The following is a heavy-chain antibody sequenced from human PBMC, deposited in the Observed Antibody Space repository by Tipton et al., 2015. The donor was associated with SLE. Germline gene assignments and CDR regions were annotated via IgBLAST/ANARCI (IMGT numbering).Heavy chain of an antibody. J-gene: IGHJ4*02. V-gene: IGHV3-7*01. CDR3: ARDPVEYSSSWFAFDY. CDR1: GFTFSSYE. Sequence: SLRLSCAASGFTFSSYEMNWVRQAPGKGLEWVANIKQDGSEKYYVDSVKGRFTISRDNAKNSLYLQMNSLRAEDTAVYYCARDPVEYSSSWFAFDYWGQGTLVTVSS. CDR2: IKQDGSEK. D-gene: IGHD6-13*01.